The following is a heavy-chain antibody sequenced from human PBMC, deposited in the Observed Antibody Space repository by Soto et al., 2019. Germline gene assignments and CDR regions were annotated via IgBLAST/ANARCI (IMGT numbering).Heavy chain of an antibody. V-gene: IGHV4-4*07. J-gene: IGHJ6*02. CDR1: CGSMSSYY. D-gene: IGHD6-13*01. CDR3: ARGAAAGVDYGMDV. Sequence: SSETLSLTCTVPCGSMSSYYWSWIRQPAGKGLEWIGRIYTSRGTNYSPSLKSRVTISIDTSKNQFSLKLSSVTAADTAMYYCARGAAAGVDYGMDVWGRGTTVTVSS. CDR2: IYTSRGT.